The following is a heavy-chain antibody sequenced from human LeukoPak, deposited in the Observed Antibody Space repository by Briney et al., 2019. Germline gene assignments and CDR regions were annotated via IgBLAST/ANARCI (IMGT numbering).Heavy chain of an antibody. CDR2: FDPEDGET. Sequence: ASVKVSCKASGGTFSSYPFTWVRQAPGKGLEWMGGFDPEDGETIYAQKFQGRVTMTEDTSTDTAYMELSSLRSEDTAVYYCATAPASVDVWGQGTTVTVSS. V-gene: IGHV1-24*01. J-gene: IGHJ6*02. D-gene: IGHD3-3*01. CDR3: ATAPASVDV. CDR1: GGTFSSYP.